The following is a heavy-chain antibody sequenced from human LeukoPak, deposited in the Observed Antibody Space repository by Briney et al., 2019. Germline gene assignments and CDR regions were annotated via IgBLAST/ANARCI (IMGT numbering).Heavy chain of an antibody. V-gene: IGHV4-34*01. J-gene: IGHJ5*02. D-gene: IGHD6-13*01. CDR3: ARGSSWYGYNWFDP. CDR1: GGSFSGYY. CDR2: INHSGST. Sequence: PSETLSLTCAVYGGSFSGYYWSWIRQPPGKGLEWIGEINHSGSTNYNPSLKSRVTISVDTSKNQFSLKLSSVTAADTAVYYCARGSSWYGYNWFDPWGQGTPVTVSS.